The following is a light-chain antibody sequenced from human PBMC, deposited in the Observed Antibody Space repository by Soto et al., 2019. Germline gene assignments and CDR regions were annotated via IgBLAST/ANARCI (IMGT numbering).Light chain of an antibody. Sequence: QTVLTQPPSVSGAPGQRVTISCTGSSSNIGAGYDVHWYHQLPGTAPKLLIYGNNNRPSGVPDRFSGSKSGTSASLAVTGLQAEDEADYYCQSYATGLSVLYVFGTGTKLTVL. V-gene: IGLV1-40*01. CDR2: GNN. CDR3: QSYATGLSVLYV. J-gene: IGLJ1*01. CDR1: SSNIGAGYD.